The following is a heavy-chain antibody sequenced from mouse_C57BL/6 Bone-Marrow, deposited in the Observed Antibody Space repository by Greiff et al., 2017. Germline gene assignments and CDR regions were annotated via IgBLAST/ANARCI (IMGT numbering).Heavy chain of an antibody. J-gene: IGHJ3*01. CDR2: INPNNGGT. V-gene: IGHV1-22*01. CDR3: ANPPYYYGSSVFAY. CDR1: GYTFTDYN. Sequence: SGPELVKPGASVKMSCKASGYTFTDYNMHWVKQSHGKSLEWIGYINPNNGGTSYNQKFKGKATLTVNKSSSTAYMELRSLTSEDSAVYYCANPPYYYGSSVFAYWGQGTLVTVSA. D-gene: IGHD1-1*01.